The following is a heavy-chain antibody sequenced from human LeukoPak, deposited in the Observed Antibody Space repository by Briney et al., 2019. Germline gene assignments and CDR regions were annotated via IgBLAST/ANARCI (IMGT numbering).Heavy chain of an antibody. D-gene: IGHD6-13*01. CDR3: ARVGRAIAAAGFSAFDI. J-gene: IGHJ3*02. CDR2: ISSINTI. V-gene: IGHV3-11*01. Sequence: PGGSLRLSCAASGFTFSDYYMSWIRQAPGKGLEWVSYISSINTIYYGDSVKGRFTISRDNSKRSLYLQMNSLRVEDTAVYYCARVGRAIAAAGFSAFDIWGQGTMVTVSS. CDR1: GFTFSDYY.